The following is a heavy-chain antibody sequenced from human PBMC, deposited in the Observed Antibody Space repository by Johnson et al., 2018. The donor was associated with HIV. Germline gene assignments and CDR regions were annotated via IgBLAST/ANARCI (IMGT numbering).Heavy chain of an antibody. V-gene: IGHV3-23*01. CDR3: AKDSGTWYGNDAFDI. Sequence: VQLLESGGGLVQPGGSLRLSCAASGFTFSSYAMSWVRPAPGKGLEWVSAISGCGGSTYYADSVKGRFTISRDNSKNKLYLQMNSLRAEDTAVYYGAKDSGTWYGNDAFDIWGQGTMVTVSS. CDR2: ISGCGGST. CDR1: GFTFSSYA. D-gene: IGHD2-15*01. J-gene: IGHJ3*02.